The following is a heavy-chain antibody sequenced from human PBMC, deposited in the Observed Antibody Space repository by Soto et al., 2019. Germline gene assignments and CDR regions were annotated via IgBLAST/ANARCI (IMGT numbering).Heavy chain of an antibody. V-gene: IGHV4-59*12. CDR2: IYYSGST. CDR3: ARRVVVVATKVPWFDP. Sequence: PSETLSLTCTVSGGSISSYYWSWIRQPPGKGLEWIGYIYYSGSTNYNPSLKSRVTISADKSISTAYLQWSSLKASDTAMYYCARRVVVVATKVPWFDPWGQGTLVTVSS. J-gene: IGHJ5*02. CDR1: GGSISSYY. D-gene: IGHD5-12*01.